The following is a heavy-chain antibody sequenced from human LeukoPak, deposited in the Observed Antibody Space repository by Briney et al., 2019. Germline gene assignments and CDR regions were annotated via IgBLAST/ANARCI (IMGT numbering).Heavy chain of an antibody. J-gene: IGHJ4*02. D-gene: IGHD3-16*02. V-gene: IGHV3-69-1*01. CDR3: ARDRNYDYIWGSYRPDYFDY. Sequence: PGGSLRLSCAASGFTFSDYYMSWIRQAPGRGLEWVSSISSSSTIYYADSVKGRFTISRDNAKNSLYLQMDSLRAEDTAVYYCARDRNYDYIWGSYRPDYFDYWGQGTLVTVSS. CDR1: GFTFSDYY. CDR2: ISSSSTI.